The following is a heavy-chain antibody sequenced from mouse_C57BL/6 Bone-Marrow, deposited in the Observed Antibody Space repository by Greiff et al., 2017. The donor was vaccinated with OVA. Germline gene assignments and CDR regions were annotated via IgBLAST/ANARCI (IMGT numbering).Heavy chain of an antibody. V-gene: IGHV5-6*01. Sequence: EVQLVESGGDLVKPGGSLKLSCAASGFTFTSYGMSWVRQTPDKRLEWVATISRGGSYTYYTDSVKGRFTISRDNAKNTLYLQLSSLKSKDTAMYYCAVHLLPSYWYFDVWGTGTTVTVSS. D-gene: IGHD1-2*01. J-gene: IGHJ1*03. CDR3: AVHLLPSYWYFDV. CDR1: GFTFTSYG. CDR2: ISRGGSYT.